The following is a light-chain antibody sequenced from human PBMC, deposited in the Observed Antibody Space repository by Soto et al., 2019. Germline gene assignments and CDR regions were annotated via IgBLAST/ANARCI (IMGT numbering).Light chain of an antibody. CDR3: QQCGLSPRT. Sequence: EDVLTQSPVTLSLSPGDRATLSCRASQSISSSYLAWYQQKPGQAPRLLIYGTFNRATGIPERFSGDGSGTDFPLTINRLEPEDFAVYFCQQCGLSPRTFGQGTKVEV. J-gene: IGKJ1*01. V-gene: IGKV3-20*01. CDR2: GTF. CDR1: QSISSSY.